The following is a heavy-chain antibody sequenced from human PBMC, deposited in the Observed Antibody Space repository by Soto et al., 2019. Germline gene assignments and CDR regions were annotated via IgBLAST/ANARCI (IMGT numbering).Heavy chain of an antibody. CDR3: ARDCTGGICYSGRPPIDY. D-gene: IGHD2-15*01. CDR2: ISSSSSYI. J-gene: IGHJ4*02. V-gene: IGHV3-21*01. Sequence: EVQLVESGGGLVKPGGSLRLSCAASGFTFRSYNMNWVRQAPGKGLEWVSYISSSSSYISYADSVKGRFTISRDNAKNSLYLQMNSLRAEDTAVYYCARDCTGGICYSGRPPIDYWGQGTLVTVSS. CDR1: GFTFRSYN.